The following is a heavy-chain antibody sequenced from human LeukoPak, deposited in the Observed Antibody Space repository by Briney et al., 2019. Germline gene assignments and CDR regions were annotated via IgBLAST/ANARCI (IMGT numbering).Heavy chain of an antibody. CDR2: ISYGGST. CDR3: ARFGSDSYGYKYYFDY. V-gene: IGHV4-59*08. CDR1: GGSISSYY. Sequence: SETLSLTCTVSGGSISSYYWSWIRQSPGKGLQWIGYISYGGSTNYDSSLKSRLTMSVDTSKNQLSLKLRSVTAADTAVYYCARFGSDSYGYKYYFDYWGQGARVTVSS. J-gene: IGHJ4*02. D-gene: IGHD3-16*01.